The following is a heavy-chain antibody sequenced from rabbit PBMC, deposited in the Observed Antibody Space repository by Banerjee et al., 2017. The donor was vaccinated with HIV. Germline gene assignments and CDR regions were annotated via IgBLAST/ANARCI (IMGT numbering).Heavy chain of an antibody. V-gene: IGHV1S45*01. CDR2: INTSSGNT. Sequence: QEQLVESGGGLVQPGGSLKLSCKASGFDFSSYGVSWVRQAPGKGLEWIACINTSSGNTVYASWAKGRFTISKTSSTTVTLQITSLTAADTATYFCARDLAGVIGWNFGLWGPGTLVTVS. D-gene: IGHD4-1*01. CDR1: GFDFSSYG. CDR3: ARDLAGVIGWNFGL. J-gene: IGHJ4*01.